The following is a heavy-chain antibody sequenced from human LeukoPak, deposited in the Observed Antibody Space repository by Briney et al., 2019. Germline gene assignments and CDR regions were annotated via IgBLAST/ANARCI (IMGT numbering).Heavy chain of an antibody. CDR1: GGSISSYY. CDR2: IYYSGST. Sequence: SETLSLTCTVSGGSISSYYWSWIRQPPGKGLEWIGYIYYSGSTNYNPSLKSRVTISVDTSKNQFSLKLSSVTAADTAVYYCARQRFLDWYFDYWGQGTLVTVSS. V-gene: IGHV4-59*08. CDR3: ARQRFLDWYFDY. J-gene: IGHJ4*02. D-gene: IGHD3/OR15-3a*01.